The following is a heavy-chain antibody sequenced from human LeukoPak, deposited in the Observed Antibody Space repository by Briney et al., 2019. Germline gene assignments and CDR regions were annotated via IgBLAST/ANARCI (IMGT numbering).Heavy chain of an antibody. V-gene: IGHV1-8*03. D-gene: IGHD3-10*01. CDR2: MNPNSGNT. CDR3: ARSSHRDGDTFDY. CDR1: GYTFTSYD. Sequence: ASVKVSCKASGYTFTSYDINWVRQATGQGLEWMGWMNPNSGNTGYAQKFQGRVTITRNTSISTAYMELRSLRSDDTAVYYCARSSHRDGDTFDYWGQGTLVTVSS. J-gene: IGHJ4*02.